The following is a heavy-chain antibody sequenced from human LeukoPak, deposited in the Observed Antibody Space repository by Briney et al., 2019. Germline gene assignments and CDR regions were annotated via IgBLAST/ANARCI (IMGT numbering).Heavy chain of an antibody. CDR2: ISYDGSNK. Sequence: GGSLRLSCAASGFTFSSYAMHWVRQAPGKGLEWVAVISYDGSNKYYADSVKCRFTISRDNSKDTLYLQMNSLRAEDTAVYYCARDNPDASDIWGQGTMVTVSS. CDR3: ARDNPDASDI. J-gene: IGHJ3*02. CDR1: GFTFSSYA. V-gene: IGHV3-30-3*01.